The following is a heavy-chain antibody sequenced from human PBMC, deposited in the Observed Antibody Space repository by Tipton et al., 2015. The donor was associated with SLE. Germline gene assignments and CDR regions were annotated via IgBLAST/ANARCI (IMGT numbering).Heavy chain of an antibody. V-gene: IGHV4-38-2*01. Sequence: LTCSVSSYSIYNGFYWGWIRQSPGKGLEWIGSIYRSGTAYYNPSLKSRVTMSLDTSRNQFSLEVSSVTAADTAVYYCARHLAVVAPPGFDPWGQGTLVTVSS. D-gene: IGHD4-23*01. CDR3: ARHLAVVAPPGFDP. CDR2: IYRSGTA. J-gene: IGHJ5*02. CDR1: SYSIYNGFY.